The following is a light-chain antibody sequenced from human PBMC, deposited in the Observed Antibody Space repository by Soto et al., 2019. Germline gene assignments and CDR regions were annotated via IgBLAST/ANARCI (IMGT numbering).Light chain of an antibody. CDR2: KEP. V-gene: IGKV1-5*03. J-gene: IGKJ1*01. CDR3: QHYNSYSEA. Sequence: DIQITQSPSTLSGSVGDRVTITCRASQTISSWLAWYQQKPGKAPKLLIYKEPTLKSGVTSRFSGSGSGTEFTLTISSLQPDDFATYYCQHYNSYSEAFGPGTKVDIK. CDR1: QTISSW.